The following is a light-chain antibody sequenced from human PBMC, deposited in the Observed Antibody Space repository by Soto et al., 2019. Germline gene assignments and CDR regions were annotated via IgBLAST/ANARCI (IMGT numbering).Light chain of an antibody. CDR2: DAS. J-gene: IGKJ1*01. CDR1: QNINAW. Sequence: DIHMTQSPSSLSVSVGDRVTITCRTSQNINAWLAWYQQRPGQAPKRLIYDASILQGGVPSRFSGSGSGTEFTLTISSLQPEDFATYSCLQHYSYPWTFGQGTKVEVK. CDR3: LQHYSYPWT. V-gene: IGKV1-5*01.